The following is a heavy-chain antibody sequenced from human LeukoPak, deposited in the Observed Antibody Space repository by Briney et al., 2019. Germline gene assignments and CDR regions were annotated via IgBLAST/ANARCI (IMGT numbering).Heavy chain of an antibody. D-gene: IGHD2-15*01. V-gene: IGHV3-7*01. J-gene: IGHJ4*02. Sequence: PGGSLRLSCTTSGFNFRAYWMSWVRQAPGKGLEWVANIKQDGSAKYYVDSVKGRFTISRDNAKNSLYLQMGSLRAEDTAVYYCARFSGRNWGQGTLVTVSS. CDR3: ARFSGRN. CDR2: IKQDGSAK. CDR1: GFNFRAYW.